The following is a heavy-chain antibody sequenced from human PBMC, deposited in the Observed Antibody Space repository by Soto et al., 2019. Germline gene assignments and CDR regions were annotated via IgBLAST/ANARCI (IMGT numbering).Heavy chain of an antibody. CDR3: ARVEGQTLVDYYYYYGMDV. D-gene: IGHD3-9*01. V-gene: IGHV4-31*03. CDR2: IYYSGST. CDR1: GGCISSGGYY. J-gene: IGHJ6*02. Sequence: SLSLTCTVCGGCISSGGYYWSGIRQHPGKGLEWIGYIYYSGSTYYNPSLKSRVTISVDTSKNQFSLKLSSVTAADTAVYYCARVEGQTLVDYYYYYGMDVWGQGTTVTVS.